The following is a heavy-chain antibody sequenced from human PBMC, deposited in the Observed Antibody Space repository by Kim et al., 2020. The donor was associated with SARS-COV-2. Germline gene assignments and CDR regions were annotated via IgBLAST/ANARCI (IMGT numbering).Heavy chain of an antibody. CDR3: ANCRGGSTSSLEF. J-gene: IGHJ4*02. V-gene: IGHV3-48*02. D-gene: IGHD3-16*01. CDR1: GFTFSSYN. Sequence: GGSLRLSCAASGFTFSSYNMNWVRRAPGRGLEWIAYISASGGTIYYTDSVKERFTVSRDNVNNSLFLQMNSLKDEDTAVYYCANCRGGSTSSLEFWGQGT. CDR2: ISASGGTI.